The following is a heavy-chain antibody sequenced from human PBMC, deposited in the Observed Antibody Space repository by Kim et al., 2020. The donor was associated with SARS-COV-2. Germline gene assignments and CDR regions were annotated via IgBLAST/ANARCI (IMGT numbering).Heavy chain of an antibody. V-gene: IGHV3-21*01. Sequence: SVKGRVTISRDNAKNSLYLQMNSLRAEDTAVYYCAREGSSGWYGDWFDPWGQGTLVTVSS. D-gene: IGHD6-19*01. CDR3: AREGSSGWYGDWFDP. J-gene: IGHJ5*02.